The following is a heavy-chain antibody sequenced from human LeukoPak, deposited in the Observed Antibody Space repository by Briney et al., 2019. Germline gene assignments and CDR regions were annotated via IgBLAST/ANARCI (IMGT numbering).Heavy chain of an antibody. CDR1: GYTFTSYG. CDR3: ARTPRPYYYDSSGYYGDY. Sequence: ASVKVSCKASGYTFTSYGISRVRQAPGQGLEWMGWISAYNGNTNYAQKLQGRVTMTTDTSTSTAYMELRSLRSDDTAVYYCARTPRPYYYDSSGYYGDYWGQGTLVTVSS. CDR2: ISAYNGNT. V-gene: IGHV1-18*01. J-gene: IGHJ4*02. D-gene: IGHD3-22*01.